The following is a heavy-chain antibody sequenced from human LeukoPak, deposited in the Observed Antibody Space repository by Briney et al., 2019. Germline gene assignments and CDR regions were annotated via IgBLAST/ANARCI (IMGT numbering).Heavy chain of an antibody. CDR1: GESISGFY. Sequence: SETLSLTCTASGESISGFYWTWIRQPPGKGLEWIGYIYYSGSTNYNPSLKSRVTISVDTSKNQFSLKLSSVTAADTAVYYCARGVVIAPQTFDYWGQGTLVTVSS. D-gene: IGHD2-21*01. J-gene: IGHJ4*02. CDR3: ARGVVIAPQTFDY. CDR2: IYYSGST. V-gene: IGHV4-59*01.